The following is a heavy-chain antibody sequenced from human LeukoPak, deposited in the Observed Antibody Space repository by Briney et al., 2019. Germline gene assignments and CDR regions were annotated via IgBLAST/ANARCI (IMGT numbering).Heavy chain of an antibody. J-gene: IGHJ4*02. V-gene: IGHV1-69*05. Sequence: SVKVSCKASGDTFSSYAFSWGRQAPGHGLEWMGGIIPIFGPANYAQKLQGRVTMTTDTSTSTAYMELRSLRSDDTAVYYCARTGSRASTPPDYWGQGTLVTVSS. D-gene: IGHD2-15*01. CDR3: ARTGSRASTPPDY. CDR2: IIPIFGPA. CDR1: GDTFSSYA.